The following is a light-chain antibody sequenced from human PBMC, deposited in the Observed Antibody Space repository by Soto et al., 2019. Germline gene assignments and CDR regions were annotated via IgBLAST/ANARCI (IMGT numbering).Light chain of an antibody. CDR3: SSYTSSSTL. J-gene: IGLJ2*01. V-gene: IGLV2-14*01. Sequence: QSDLTQPASVSGSPGQSITISCTGTSSDVGGYNYVSWYQQHPGKAPKLMIYEVSNRPSGVSNRFSGSKSGNTASLTISGLQAEDEADYYGSSYTSSSTLFGGGTKLTVL. CDR2: EVS. CDR1: SSDVGGYNY.